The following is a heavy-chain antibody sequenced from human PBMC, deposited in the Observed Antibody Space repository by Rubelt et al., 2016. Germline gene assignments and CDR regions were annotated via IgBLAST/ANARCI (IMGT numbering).Heavy chain of an antibody. V-gene: IGHV3-30*04. CDR2: ISYDGSNK. CDR1: A. D-gene: IGHD5-12*01. J-gene: IGHJ4*02. Sequence: AMHWVRQAPGKGLEWVAVISYDGSNKYYADSVKGRFTISRDNSKNTLYLQMNSLRAEDTAVYYCARGYSGYGSRGSGWFRKHLNKYYFDYWGQGTLVTVSS. CDR3: ARGYSGYGSRGSGWFRKHLNKYYFDY.